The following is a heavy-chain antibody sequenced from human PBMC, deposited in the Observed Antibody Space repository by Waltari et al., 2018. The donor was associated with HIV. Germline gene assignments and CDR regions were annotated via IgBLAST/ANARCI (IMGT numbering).Heavy chain of an antibody. J-gene: IGHJ5*02. CDR2: IYYTGRT. D-gene: IGHD3-3*01. CDR3: ARALFGVGSNWFDP. V-gene: IGHV4-59*01. CDR1: GGSFNSYH. Sequence: QVQLQESGPGLVKPSETLSLTSSVSGGSFNSYHWSWIRQPPGKGLEWIGYIYYTGRTNCNPSLKSRVTISVDTSKNQFSLRLSSVTAADTAVYYCARALFGVGSNWFDPWGQGTLVTVSS.